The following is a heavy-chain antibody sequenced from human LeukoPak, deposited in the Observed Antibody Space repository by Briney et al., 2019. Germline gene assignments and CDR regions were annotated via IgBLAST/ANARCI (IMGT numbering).Heavy chain of an antibody. J-gene: IGHJ4*02. CDR3: ARDFGGEGAVANY. CDR2: ISYDGFNK. Sequence: PGRSLRLSCAASGFTFNSYAMHWVRQTPGKGLEWVAVISYDGFNKYYADSVEGRFTISRDNSKNTLYLDMNSLRAEDSAMYHCARDFGGEGAVANYWGQGTLVTVSS. CDR1: GFTFNSYA. D-gene: IGHD6-19*01. V-gene: IGHV3-30*04.